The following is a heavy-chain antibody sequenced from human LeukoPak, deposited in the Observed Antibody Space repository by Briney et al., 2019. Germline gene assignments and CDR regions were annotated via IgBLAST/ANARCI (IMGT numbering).Heavy chain of an antibody. CDR3: AKGTLSSGWSLGSYFDY. Sequence: GGSLRLSCAASGFTFGSYAMSWVRQAPGKGPEWVSAISGSGGSTYYADSVKGRFTISRDNSKNTLYLQMNSLRAEDTAVYYCAKGTLSSGWSLGSYFDYWGQGTLVTVSS. V-gene: IGHV3-23*01. J-gene: IGHJ4*02. CDR1: GFTFGSYA. D-gene: IGHD6-19*01. CDR2: ISGSGGST.